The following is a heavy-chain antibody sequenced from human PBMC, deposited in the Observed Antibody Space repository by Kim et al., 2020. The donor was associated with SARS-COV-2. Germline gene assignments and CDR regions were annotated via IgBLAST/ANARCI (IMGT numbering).Heavy chain of an antibody. J-gene: IGHJ4*02. D-gene: IGHD2-15*01. CDR3: AKGGTSRFCSGGSCGTYDY. CDR2: ISGTSGST. V-gene: IGHV3-23*01. Sequence: GGSLRLSCAASGFTFSSYAMSWVRQAPGKGLEWVSVISGTSGSTYYADSVKGRFTISRDNSKNTLYLQMNSLRVEDTAVYYCAKGGTSRFCSGGSCGTYDYWGQGTLVTVSS. CDR1: GFTFSSYA.